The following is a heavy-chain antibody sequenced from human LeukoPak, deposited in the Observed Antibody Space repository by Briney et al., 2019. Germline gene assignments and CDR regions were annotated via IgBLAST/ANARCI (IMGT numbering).Heavy chain of an antibody. CDR3: VRDGGVSGYDLLDY. CDR1: GFTFSNYW. D-gene: IGHD5-12*01. V-gene: IGHV3-7*01. J-gene: IGHJ4*02. Sequence: PGGSLRLSCAASGFTFSNYWKSWVRQAPGKGLEWVAHINQDGSEEHYMDSVKARFIISRDNAKNSLSLQMDSLRAEDTAVYYCVRDGGVSGYDLLDYWGQGTLVTVSS. CDR2: INQDGSEE.